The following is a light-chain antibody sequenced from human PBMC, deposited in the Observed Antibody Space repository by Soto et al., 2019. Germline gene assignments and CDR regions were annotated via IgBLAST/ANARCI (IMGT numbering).Light chain of an antibody. CDR3: QQYNSYSPT. J-gene: IGKJ1*01. CDR1: QSISVW. CDR2: KAS. V-gene: IGKV1-5*03. Sequence: DVPVTQSPSSLSASVEDRVTITCRASQSISVWLAWYQQKAGKAPNLLIYKASRLESGVPSRFSGSGSETEFTLTISGLQPGDSATYYCQQYNSYSPTFGQGTKVDIK.